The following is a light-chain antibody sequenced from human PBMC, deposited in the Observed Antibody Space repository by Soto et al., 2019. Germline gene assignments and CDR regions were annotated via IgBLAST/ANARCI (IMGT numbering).Light chain of an antibody. Sequence: EIVLTQSPATLSLSPGERATLSCRASQSVSSYLAWYQQKPGQAPRLLIYDASNRATGIPTRFGGSGSGTDFTLTISSLEPEDFDVYYCQKRSNWPLTFGGGTKVEIK. CDR3: QKRSNWPLT. V-gene: IGKV3-11*01. CDR2: DAS. CDR1: QSVSSY. J-gene: IGKJ4*01.